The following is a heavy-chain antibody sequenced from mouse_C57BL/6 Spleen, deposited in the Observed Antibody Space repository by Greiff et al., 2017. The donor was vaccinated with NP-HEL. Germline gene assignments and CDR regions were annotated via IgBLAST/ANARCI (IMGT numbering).Heavy chain of an antibody. CDR3: ALYGSSYYYAMDY. CDR1: GYTFTSYW. Sequence: VQLQQPGAELVKPGASVKLSCKASGYTFTSYWMHWVKQRPGQGLEWIGMIHPNSGSTNYNEKFKSKATLTVDKSSSTAYMQLSSLTSEDSAVYYCALYGSSYYYAMDYWGQGTSVTVSS. D-gene: IGHD1-1*01. V-gene: IGHV1-64*01. J-gene: IGHJ4*01. CDR2: IHPNSGST.